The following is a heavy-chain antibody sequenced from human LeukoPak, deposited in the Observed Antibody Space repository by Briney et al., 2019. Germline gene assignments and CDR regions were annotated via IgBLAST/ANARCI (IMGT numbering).Heavy chain of an antibody. D-gene: IGHD6-13*01. CDR2: ISSTSSFT. CDR3: ARGTAAGRREFNFDY. CDR1: GFAFSDYY. J-gene: IGHJ4*02. V-gene: IGHV3-11*05. Sequence: GGSLRLSCAASGFAFSDYYMSWIRQAPGKGLEWLSYISSTSSFTNYADSVKGRFTISRDNAENSLYLQMNSLRAEDTAVYYCARGTAAGRREFNFDYWGQRTLVTVSS.